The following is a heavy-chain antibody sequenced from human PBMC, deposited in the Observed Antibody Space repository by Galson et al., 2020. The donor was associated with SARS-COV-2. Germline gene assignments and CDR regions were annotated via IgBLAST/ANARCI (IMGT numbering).Heavy chain of an antibody. Sequence: NSGGSLRLSCAASGFTFSSYSMNWVRQAPGKGLEWVSSISSSSSYIYYADSVKGRFTISRDNAKNSLYLQMNSLRAEDTAVYYCAREARGNDSSGYYGGLFDYWGQGTLVTVSS. V-gene: IGHV3-21*01. D-gene: IGHD3-22*01. CDR2: ISSSSSYI. CDR3: AREARGNDSSGYYGGLFDY. CDR1: GFTFSSYS. J-gene: IGHJ4*02.